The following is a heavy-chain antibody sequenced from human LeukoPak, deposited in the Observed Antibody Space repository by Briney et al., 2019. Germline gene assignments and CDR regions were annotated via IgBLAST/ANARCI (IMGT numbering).Heavy chain of an antibody. CDR2: IYSGGST. CDR3: RTYRWGDSFEF. J-gene: IGHJ4*02. D-gene: IGHD3-16*01. CDR1: GFTVSSNY. Sequence: GGSLRLSCAASGFTVSSNYMSWVRQAPGKGLEWVSVIYSGGSTYYADSVKGRFTISRDNARDTLFLQMNSLRAEDTAVYYCRTYRWGDSFEFWGQGTLVTVSS. V-gene: IGHV3-53*01.